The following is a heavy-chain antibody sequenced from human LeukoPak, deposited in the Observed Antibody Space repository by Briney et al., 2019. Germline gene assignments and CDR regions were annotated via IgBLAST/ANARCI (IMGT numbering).Heavy chain of an antibody. V-gene: IGHV3-48*03. CDR2: ISSSGSTI. Sequence: GGSLRLSCAASGFTFSGYEMNWVRQAPGEGLEWVSYISSSGSTIYYADSVKGRFTISRDNAKNSLYLQMDSLRAEDTAVYYCARRWGHFDYWGQGTLVTVSS. D-gene: IGHD7-27*01. J-gene: IGHJ4*02. CDR1: GFTFSGYE. CDR3: ARRWGHFDY.